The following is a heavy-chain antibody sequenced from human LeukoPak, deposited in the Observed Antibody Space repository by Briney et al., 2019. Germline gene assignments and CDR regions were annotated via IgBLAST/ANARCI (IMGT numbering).Heavy chain of an antibody. D-gene: IGHD3-10*01. Sequence: ASVKVSCKASGYTFTGYNMHWVRQAPGQGLEWMGGINPNSGDTNYVQKFQGRVTMTRDTSISTAYMELSRLRSDDTAVYYCARVGEYGSGSYLLYWGQGTLVTVSS. CDR1: GYTFTGYN. CDR2: INPNSGDT. J-gene: IGHJ4*02. CDR3: ARVGEYGSGSYLLY. V-gene: IGHV1-2*02.